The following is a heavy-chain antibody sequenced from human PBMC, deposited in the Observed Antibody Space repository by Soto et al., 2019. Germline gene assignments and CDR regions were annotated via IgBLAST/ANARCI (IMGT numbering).Heavy chain of an antibody. Sequence: SETLSLTCTVSGGSVSSGSYYWSWIRHPPGKGLELIGYIYYSGSTNYNPSLKSRVTISVDTSKNQFSLKLSSVTAADTAVYYCARHLITMVRGDTYYYYGMDVWGQGSTVTVSS. V-gene: IGHV4-61*01. CDR1: GGSVSSGSYY. J-gene: IGHJ6*01. CDR3: ARHLITMVRGDTYYYYGMDV. CDR2: IYYSGST. D-gene: IGHD3-10*01.